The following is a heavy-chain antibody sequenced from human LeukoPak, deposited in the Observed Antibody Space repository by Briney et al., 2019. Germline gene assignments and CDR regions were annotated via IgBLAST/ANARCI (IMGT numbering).Heavy chain of an antibody. CDR3: ARDSRFLTGYYNY. V-gene: IGHV4-30-4*01. J-gene: IGHJ4*02. Sequence: PSGTLSLTCTVSGGSISSGDYYWSWIRQPPGKGLEWIEYIYYSGSTYYNPSLKSRVTISVDTSKNQFSLKLSSVTAADTAVYYCARDSRFLTGYYNYWGQGTLVTVSS. CDR2: IYYSGST. CDR1: GGSISSGDYY. D-gene: IGHD3-9*01.